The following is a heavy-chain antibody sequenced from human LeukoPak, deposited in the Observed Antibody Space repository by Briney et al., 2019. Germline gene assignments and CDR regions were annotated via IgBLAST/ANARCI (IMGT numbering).Heavy chain of an antibody. Sequence: GGSLRLSCAASEFTFSNYWMSWVRQAPGKGLERVAHTNQDGSKNYYVDSLKGRFTISRDNAKNSLYLQMNSLRAEDTAVYYCATTVPGYPDDYFDYWGQGTLVTVSS. CDR2: TNQDGSKN. CDR3: ATTVPGYPDDYFDY. CDR1: EFTFSNYW. D-gene: IGHD6-19*01. V-gene: IGHV3-7*01. J-gene: IGHJ4*02.